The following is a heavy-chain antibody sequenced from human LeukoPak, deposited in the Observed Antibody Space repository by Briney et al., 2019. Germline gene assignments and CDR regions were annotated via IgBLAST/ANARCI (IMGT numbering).Heavy chain of an antibody. CDR1: GYTFTSYG. D-gene: IGHD2-15*01. J-gene: IGHJ4*02. CDR2: ISAYNGNT. CDR3: ARELGYCSGGSCYADC. Sequence: ASVKVSCKAPGYTFTSYGISWVRQAPGQGLEWMGWISAYNGNTNYAQKLQGRVTMTTDTSTSTAYMELRSLRSDDTAVYYCARELGYCSGGSCYADCWGQGTLVTVSS. V-gene: IGHV1-18*01.